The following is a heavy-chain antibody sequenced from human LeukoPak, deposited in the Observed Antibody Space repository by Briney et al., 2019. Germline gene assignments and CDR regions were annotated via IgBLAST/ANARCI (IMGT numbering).Heavy chain of an antibody. V-gene: IGHV6-1*01. CDR3: ARDSDGWYWAFDF. CDR2: TYYRSKWYY. J-gene: IGHJ4*02. D-gene: IGHD6-19*01. Sequence: PSQTLSLTCAISGDSVSSNSAAWNWIRQSPSRVLEWLVRTYYRSKWYYDYAVAVKSRISINPDTSKNQFSLQLSSVTPEDTAVYYCARDSDGWYWAFDFWGQGTPVTVSS. CDR1: GDSVSSNSAA.